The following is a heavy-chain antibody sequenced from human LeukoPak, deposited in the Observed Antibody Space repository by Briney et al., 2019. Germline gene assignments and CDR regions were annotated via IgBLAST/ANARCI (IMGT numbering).Heavy chain of an antibody. V-gene: IGHV3-23*01. CDR2: SGTDGDT. Sequence: GGSLRLSCAASGFTFDRSAMNWVRQAPGKGLEWVSASGTDGDTYYADSVKGRFTTSRDNSKNTLYLQMNSLRAEDTAVYYCAKTGQADYWGQGTLVTVSS. CDR1: GFTFDRSA. CDR3: AKTGQADY. J-gene: IGHJ4*02. D-gene: IGHD2-8*02.